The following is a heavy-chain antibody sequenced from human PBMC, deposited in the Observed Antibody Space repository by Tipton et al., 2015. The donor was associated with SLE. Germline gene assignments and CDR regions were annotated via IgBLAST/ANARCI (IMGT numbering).Heavy chain of an antibody. Sequence: SLRLSCTASGFTFSDYYMSWVRQAPGKGLEWVSYISSTGSTIFYADSVKGRFTNSRDNAKNSLYLQMNSLRAGDTAVYFCARDYYDSRMASVLWGQGTMVTVSS. CDR2: ISSTGSTI. CDR1: GFTFSDYY. V-gene: IGHV3-11*04. J-gene: IGHJ3*01. CDR3: ARDYYDSRMASVL. D-gene: IGHD3-22*01.